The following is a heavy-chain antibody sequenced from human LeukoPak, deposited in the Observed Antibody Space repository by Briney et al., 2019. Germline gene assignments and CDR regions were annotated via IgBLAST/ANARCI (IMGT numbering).Heavy chain of an antibody. Sequence: PGGSLRLSCAASGFTFSTYAMSWVRQAPGRGLEWVSTARGTTDSTYYADSVKGRFTISRDNSKNTLYLQMNCLRGDDTAVYYCAKGGFLSHFDPWGQGTLVTVSS. CDR1: GFTFSTYA. V-gene: IGHV3-23*01. CDR3: AKGGFLSHFDP. D-gene: IGHD3-16*02. CDR2: ARGTTDST. J-gene: IGHJ5*02.